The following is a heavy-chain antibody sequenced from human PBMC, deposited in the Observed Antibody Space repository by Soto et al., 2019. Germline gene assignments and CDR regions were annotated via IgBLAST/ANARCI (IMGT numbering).Heavy chain of an antibody. CDR2: IYPGDSDT. Sequence: GESLKISCKGSGYSFTSYWIGWVRQMPGKGLEWMGIIYPGDSDTRYSPSFQGRVTISADKSISTAYLQWSSLKASDTAMYYCAGLSRPYEGAFDIWGQGTMVTVSS. J-gene: IGHJ3*02. D-gene: IGHD3-3*01. V-gene: IGHV5-51*01. CDR1: GYSFTSYW. CDR3: AGLSRPYEGAFDI.